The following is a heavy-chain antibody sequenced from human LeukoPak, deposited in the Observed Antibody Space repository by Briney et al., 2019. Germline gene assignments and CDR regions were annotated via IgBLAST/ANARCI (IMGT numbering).Heavy chain of an antibody. Sequence: SQTLSLTCAISGDSVSSNSVTWNWIRQSPSRGLEWLGRTYYRSTWYNDYAVSVRGRITVNPDTSKNQFSLHLNSVTPEDTAVYYCARVYETNDYLYWGQGSLVTVSS. J-gene: IGHJ4*02. CDR3: ARVYETNDYLY. D-gene: IGHD3-22*01. V-gene: IGHV6-1*01. CDR2: TYYRSTWYN. CDR1: GDSVSSNSVT.